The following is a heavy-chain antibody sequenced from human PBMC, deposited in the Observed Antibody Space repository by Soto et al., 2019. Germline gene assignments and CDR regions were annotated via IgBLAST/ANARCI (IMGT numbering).Heavy chain of an antibody. CDR2: INPSADST. V-gene: IGHV1-46*01. CDR1: GYTFTIYN. CDR3: ARGTHTAMDV. J-gene: IGHJ6*02. Sequence: ASVKVSCKASGYTFTIYNMHWVRQALGQGLEWMGTINPSADSTSYAQKFQGKITMTRDTSTSTVYMDLSSLRSEDSAVYYCARGTHTAMDVWGQGTTVTVSS.